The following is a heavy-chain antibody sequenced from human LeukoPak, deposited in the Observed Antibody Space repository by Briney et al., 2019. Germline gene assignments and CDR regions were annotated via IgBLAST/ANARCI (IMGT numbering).Heavy chain of an antibody. V-gene: IGHV6-1*01. J-gene: IGHJ4*02. CDR1: GDSVSSNSAA. CDR2: TYYRSKWYN. D-gene: IGHD2-15*01. Sequence: SQTLSLTCAISGDSVSSNSAAWNWIRQSPSGGLEWLGRTYYRSKWYNDYAVSVKSRITINPDTSKNQFSLQLNSVTPEDTAVYYCARDNEDCSGGSCYFDYWGQGTLVTVSS. CDR3: ARDNEDCSGGSCYFDY.